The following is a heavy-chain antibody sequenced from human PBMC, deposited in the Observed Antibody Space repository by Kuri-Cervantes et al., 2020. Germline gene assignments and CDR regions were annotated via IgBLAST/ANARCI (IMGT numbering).Heavy chain of an antibody. CDR1: GFTFSSYG. CDR3: ANWGDDYGDYFDY. Sequence: GESLKISCAASGFTFSSYGMHWVRQAPGKGLEWVAVIWYDGSNKYYADSVKGRFTISRDNSKNTLYLQMNSLRAEDTAVYYCANWGDDYGDYFDYWGQGTLVTVSS. CDR2: IWYDGSNK. J-gene: IGHJ4*02. D-gene: IGHD4-17*01. V-gene: IGHV3-30*02.